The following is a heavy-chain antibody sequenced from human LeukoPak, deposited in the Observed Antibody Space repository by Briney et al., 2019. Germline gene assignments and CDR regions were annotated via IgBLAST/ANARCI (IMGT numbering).Heavy chain of an antibody. CDR2: IYTSGST. CDR3: ARSDSSGWYDPFDY. CDR1: GGSISSYY. J-gene: IGHJ4*02. Sequence: SETLSLTCTVSGGSISSYYWSWIRQPAGKGLEWIGRIYTSGSTNYNPSLKSRVTMSVDTSKNQFSLKLSSATAADTAVYYCARSDSSGWYDPFDYWGQGTLVTVSS. D-gene: IGHD6-19*01. V-gene: IGHV4-4*07.